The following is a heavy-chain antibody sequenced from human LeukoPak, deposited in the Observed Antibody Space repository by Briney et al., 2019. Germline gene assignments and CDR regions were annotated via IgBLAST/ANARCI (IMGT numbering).Heavy chain of an antibody. Sequence: PGGSLRLSCAASGFTVSSNYMSWVRQAPGKGLEWVSRINTDGSSTSYADSVKGRFTISRDNAKNTLYLQMNSLRAEDTAVYYCARRPAYCGGDCYSDYWGQGTLVTVSS. CDR1: GFTVSSNY. J-gene: IGHJ4*02. V-gene: IGHV3-74*01. CDR3: ARRPAYCGGDCYSDY. CDR2: INTDGSST. D-gene: IGHD2-21*01.